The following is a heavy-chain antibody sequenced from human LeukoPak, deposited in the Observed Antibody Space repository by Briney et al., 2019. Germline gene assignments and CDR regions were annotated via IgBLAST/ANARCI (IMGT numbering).Heavy chain of an antibody. CDR2: ISSSSSYI. CDR1: GFTFSSYS. CDR3: ARDCGDQTIYYYYYMDV. Sequence: GGSLRLSCAASGFTFSSYSMNWVRQAPGKGLEWVSSISSSSSYIYYADSVKGRFTISRDNAKNSLYLQMNSLRAEDTAVYYCARDCGDQTIYYYYYMDVWGKGTTVTVSS. J-gene: IGHJ6*03. D-gene: IGHD2-21*01. V-gene: IGHV3-21*01.